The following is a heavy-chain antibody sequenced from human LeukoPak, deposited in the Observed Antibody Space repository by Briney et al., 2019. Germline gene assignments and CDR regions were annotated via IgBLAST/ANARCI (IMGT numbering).Heavy chain of an antibody. CDR3: ARDRSRNWFDP. J-gene: IGHJ5*02. Sequence: GGSLRLSCVVSGFTFSSNYMSWVRQAPGKGLVWVSRINSDGSSTSYADSVKGRFTISRDNAKNTLYLQMNSLRAEDTAVYYCARDRSRNWFDPWGQGTLVTVSS. V-gene: IGHV3-74*01. CDR2: INSDGSST. CDR1: GFTFSSNY.